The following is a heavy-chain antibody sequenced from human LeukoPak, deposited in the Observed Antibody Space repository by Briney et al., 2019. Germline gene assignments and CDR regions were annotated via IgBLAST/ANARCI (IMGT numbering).Heavy chain of an antibody. V-gene: IGHV3-66*01. CDR1: GFTFRSYA. D-gene: IGHD3-10*01. CDR2: IYSGDRT. CDR3: ARDRKYLYYGMEV. J-gene: IGHJ6*02. Sequence: GGSLRLSCAASGFTFRSYAMSWVRQAPGKGLEWLSVIYSGDRTYYTDSVKDRFTISRDISKNTVYLQMNNLRAEDTAVYYCARDRKYLYYGMEVWGQGTTVTVSS.